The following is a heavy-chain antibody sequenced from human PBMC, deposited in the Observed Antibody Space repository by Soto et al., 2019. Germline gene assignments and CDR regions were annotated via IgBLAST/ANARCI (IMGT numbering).Heavy chain of an antibody. CDR1: GYTFTSYD. Sequence: ASVKVSCKASGYTFTSYDINWVRQATGQGLEWMGWMNPNSGNTGYAQKFQGRVTMTRNTSISTAYMELRSLRSDDTAVYYCARALRNSSPFDPWGQGTLVTVSS. D-gene: IGHD3-22*01. CDR2: MNPNSGNT. V-gene: IGHV1-8*01. CDR3: ARALRNSSPFDP. J-gene: IGHJ5*02.